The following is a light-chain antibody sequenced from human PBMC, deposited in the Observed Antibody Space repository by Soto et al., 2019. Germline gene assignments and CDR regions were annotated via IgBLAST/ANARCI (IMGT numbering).Light chain of an antibody. CDR1: QSVSSSY. Sequence: EIVLTQSPGTLSLSPGERATLSCRGSQSVSSSYLAWYQQKPGQAPRLLIYCASSRATGIPDRFSGSRSGTDFTLTISRLEAEDFAVYYCQQYRSSPRVTCGGWTKEEIK. V-gene: IGKV3-20*01. CDR3: QQYRSSPRVT. CDR2: CAS. J-gene: IGKJ4*01.